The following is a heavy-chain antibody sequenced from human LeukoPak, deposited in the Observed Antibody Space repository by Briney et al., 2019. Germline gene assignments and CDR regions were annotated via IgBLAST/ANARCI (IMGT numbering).Heavy chain of an antibody. J-gene: IGHJ3*02. CDR1: GITFSNYW. V-gene: IGHV3-7*01. CDR2: INPDGSEK. D-gene: IGHD2-15*01. Sequence: GGSLRLSCAASGITFSNYWMSWVRQAPGKGLEWVANINPDGSEKNYAHSVKGRFTISRDNAKNSLSLQMNSLRAEDTAVYYCATEPGIGYAFDIWGQGGMVTVSS. CDR3: ATEPGIGYAFDI.